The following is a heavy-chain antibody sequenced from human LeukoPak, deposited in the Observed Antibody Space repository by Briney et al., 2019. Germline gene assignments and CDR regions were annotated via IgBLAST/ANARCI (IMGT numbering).Heavy chain of an antibody. CDR1: GLNLSYSD. CDR2: ITRSSSNL. Sequence: PGGSLRLSCVASGLNLSYSDFNWIRQAPGKGLEWLSTITRSSSNLYYADSVKGRFTTSRDHAKDSVYLQMENLRVEDTAIYYCARNFVSWGQGTLVTVSS. V-gene: IGHV3-69-1*02. CDR3: ARNFVS. J-gene: IGHJ5*02. D-gene: IGHD3-9*01.